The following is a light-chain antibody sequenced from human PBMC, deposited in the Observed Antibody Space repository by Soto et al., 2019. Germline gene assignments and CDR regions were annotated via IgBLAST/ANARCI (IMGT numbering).Light chain of an antibody. Sequence: IVLTQSPATLSLSPGERATLSCKASQSVSNYLGWYQQKPGQAPRLLSYDASNRATGIPARFSGSGSGTEFTLTISRLEPEDFEVYYCQQYGSSPWTFGQGTKVDIK. J-gene: IGKJ1*01. CDR1: QSVSNY. V-gene: IGKV3-20*01. CDR3: QQYGSSPWT. CDR2: DAS.